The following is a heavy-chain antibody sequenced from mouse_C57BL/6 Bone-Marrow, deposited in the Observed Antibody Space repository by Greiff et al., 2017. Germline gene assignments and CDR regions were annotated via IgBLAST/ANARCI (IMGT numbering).Heavy chain of an antibody. J-gene: IGHJ3*01. CDR3: ARHGLFDY. V-gene: IGHV1-69*01. Sequence: QVQLKEPGAELVMPGASVKLSCKASGYTFTSYWMHWVKQRPGQGLEWIGEIDPYDSYTNYNQKFKGKSTLTVDKSSSTAYMQLSSLTSEDSAVYYCARHGLFDYWGQGTMITVTA. D-gene: IGHD3-1*01. CDR1: GYTFTSYW. CDR2: IDPYDSYT.